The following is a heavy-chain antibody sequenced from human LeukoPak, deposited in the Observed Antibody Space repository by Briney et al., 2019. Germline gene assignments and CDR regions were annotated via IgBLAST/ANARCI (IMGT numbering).Heavy chain of an antibody. CDR3: ARAGCPGPCFFDY. V-gene: IGHV1-2*02. Sequence: ASVKVSCKASGYSSTGHYMHWVRQAPGQGLEWMGWINPKSGGTNYAQKFQGRVTMTRDTSISTAYMDLSRLRSDDTAVYSCARAGCPGPCFFDYWGQGTLVTVSS. CDR1: GYSSTGHY. D-gene: IGHD3-10*02. CDR2: INPKSGGT. J-gene: IGHJ4*02.